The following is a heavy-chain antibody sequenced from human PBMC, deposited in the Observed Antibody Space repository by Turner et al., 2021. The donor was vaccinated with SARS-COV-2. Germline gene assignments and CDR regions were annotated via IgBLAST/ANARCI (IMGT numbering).Heavy chain of an antibody. D-gene: IGHD3-10*01. CDR1: GGSISRSSYF. V-gene: IGHV4-39*01. J-gene: IGHJ4*02. CDR2: IYYSGTT. CDR3: ARQAAGQGLDY. Sequence: QVQLQESGPGLVKPSETLSLTCTVSGGSISRSSYFWGWIRQPTTNELEWIGSIYYSGTTYYNPSLKRRVSLSIDPSKNQFSLNLTSVTAADTALFYCARQAAGQGLDYWGRGILVTVSS.